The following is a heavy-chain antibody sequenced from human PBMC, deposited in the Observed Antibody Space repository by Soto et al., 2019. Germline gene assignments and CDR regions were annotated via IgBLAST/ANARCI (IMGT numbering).Heavy chain of an antibody. D-gene: IGHD1-1*01. CDR1: GGSISSGGYS. Sequence: QLQLQESGSGLVRPSQTLSLTCAVSGGSISSGGYSWNWIRQPPGKGLEWIGYIHHSGSTLYNPSLKGRVTISVDKSKKQVSLKLSSVTAADTAVYYCARDQLEGNWFDPWGQGTLVPVSS. CDR3: ARDQLEGNWFDP. CDR2: IHHSGST. J-gene: IGHJ5*02. V-gene: IGHV4-30-2*01.